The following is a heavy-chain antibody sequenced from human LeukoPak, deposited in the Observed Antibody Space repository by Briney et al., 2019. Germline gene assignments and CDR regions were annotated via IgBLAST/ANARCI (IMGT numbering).Heavy chain of an antibody. CDR3: ARQRF. D-gene: IGHD5-24*01. CDR2: IKEDGSQA. CDR1: GFTFSSYW. Sequence: QSGGSLRLSCVGSGFTFSSYWMSWVRQAPGKGLEWVANIKEDGSQAYYVDSVKGRFTTSRDNAKNSLYLQMNCLRDEDTAVYYCARQRFRGQGTLVTVSS. V-gene: IGHV3-7*01. J-gene: IGHJ4*02.